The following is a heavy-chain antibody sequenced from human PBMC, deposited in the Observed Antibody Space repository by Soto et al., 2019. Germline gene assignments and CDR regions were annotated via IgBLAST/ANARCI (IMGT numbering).Heavy chain of an antibody. J-gene: IGHJ4*02. V-gene: IGHV3-48*03. CDR1: GFNVINFH. Sequence: WGSQSLSCVASGFNVINFHMNWVRQTPGGGLEWISLISERGITTTYADSVRSRFTISRDNARSSLYLQMDRLTVEDTGIYYCARGGVVWGQGALVSVSS. CDR3: ARGGVV. CDR2: ISERGITT. D-gene: IGHD2-8*01.